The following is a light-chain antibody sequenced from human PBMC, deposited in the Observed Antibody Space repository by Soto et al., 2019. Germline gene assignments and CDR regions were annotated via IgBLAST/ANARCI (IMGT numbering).Light chain of an antibody. Sequence: QSALTQPRSVSGSPGQSVTISCTGTSSDVCGYNYVSWYQQHPGKAPKLMIYDVSKRPSGVPDRFSGSKSGNTASLTISGLQAEDEADYYCCSYAGSYSLVVFGGGTKLTV. CDR1: SSDVCGYNY. CDR2: DVS. J-gene: IGLJ2*01. CDR3: CSYAGSYSLVV. V-gene: IGLV2-11*01.